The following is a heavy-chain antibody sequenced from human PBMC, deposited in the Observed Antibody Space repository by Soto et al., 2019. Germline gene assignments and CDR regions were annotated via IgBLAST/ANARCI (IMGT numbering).Heavy chain of an antibody. V-gene: IGHV1-69*04. J-gene: IGHJ4*02. CDR1: GGAFDTHT. CDR3: ARDMGRGSRVRGVLED. Sequence: QVQLVQSGPEVKKPGSSVKVSCKASGGAFDTHTISWVRQAPGQGLEWMGRIVPLLDIANYAPTFQDRVTITADKPTNTAYMELRSLRSEDSALYVCARDMGRGSRVRGVLEDWGQGTLVTVSS. CDR2: IVPLLDIA. D-gene: IGHD3-10*01.